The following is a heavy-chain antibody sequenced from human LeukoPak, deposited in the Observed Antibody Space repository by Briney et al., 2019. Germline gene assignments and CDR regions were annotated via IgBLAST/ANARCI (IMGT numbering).Heavy chain of an antibody. CDR3: ARGAGAAGGRDYYSDY. Sequence: GGSLRLSCAGSGFTFSSYAFHWVRQAPGKGLEWVAVISDDANAKHYTDSVKGRFTISRGNSRNTLYLQMNSLRPEDTAVYYCARGAGAAGGRDYYSDYWGQGMLVTVSS. CDR1: GFTFSSYA. J-gene: IGHJ4*02. D-gene: IGHD6-13*01. CDR2: ISDDANAK. V-gene: IGHV3-30*04.